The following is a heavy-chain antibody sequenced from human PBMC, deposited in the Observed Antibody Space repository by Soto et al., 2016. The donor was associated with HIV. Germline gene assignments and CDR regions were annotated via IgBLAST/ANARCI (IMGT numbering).Heavy chain of an antibody. D-gene: IGHD3-10*01. CDR1: GFTFSSYS. Sequence: EVQLVESGGGLVKPGGSLRLSCAASGFTFSSYSMNWVRQAPGKGLEWVSSISSSSSYIYYADSVKGRFTISRDNANNSLYLQMNSLRAEDTAVYYCARDTYYYGSGTYQYWYFDLWGRGTLVTVSS. CDR3: ARDTYYYGSGTYQYWYFDL. V-gene: IGHV3-21*01. J-gene: IGHJ2*01. CDR2: ISSSSSYI.